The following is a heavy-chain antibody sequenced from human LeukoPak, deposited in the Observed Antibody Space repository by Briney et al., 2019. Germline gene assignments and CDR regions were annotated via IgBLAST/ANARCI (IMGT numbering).Heavy chain of an antibody. D-gene: IGHD2-2*01. CDR2: IKQGGSEK. CDR1: GLTFSSYW. CDR3: ARDDCSSISCYHNWFDP. V-gene: IGHV3-7*01. J-gene: IGHJ5*02. Sequence: GGSLRLSCAASGLTFSSYWMSWVRQAPGKGLEWVANIKQGGSEKYYVDSVKGRFTISRDNAKNSLYLQMNSLRAEDTAVYYCARDDCSSISCYHNWFDPWGQGTLVTVSS.